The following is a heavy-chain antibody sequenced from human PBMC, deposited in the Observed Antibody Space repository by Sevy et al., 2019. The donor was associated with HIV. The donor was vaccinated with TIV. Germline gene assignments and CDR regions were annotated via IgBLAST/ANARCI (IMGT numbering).Heavy chain of an antibody. V-gene: IGHV3-48*01. J-gene: IGHJ6*01. Sequence: GGSLRLSCVASGFTFGNYNLNWVRQAPGKGLEWVSYISSSSSTRYYVDSVKGRFTISRDNAKNSLYLQMNSLRAEDTAVYYCAREGGYSDNGMDVWGQGTTVTVSS. CDR2: ISSSSSTR. CDR1: GFTFGNYN. CDR3: AREGGYSDNGMDV. D-gene: IGHD3-22*01.